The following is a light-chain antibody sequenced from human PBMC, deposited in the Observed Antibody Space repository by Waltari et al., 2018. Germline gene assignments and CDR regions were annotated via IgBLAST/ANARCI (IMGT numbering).Light chain of an antibody. J-gene: IGKJ4*01. CDR1: QAISNK. CDR3: QVDNSFPRAT. V-gene: IGKV1-12*01. Sequence: DIQLTQSPSSVSASVGDTVTIACRASQAISNKLAGYQQRAGKAPKLLIFAAATLQGGVPSRYSGSGSGTDFTLTINSMQPEDYATYYCQVDNSFPRATFGGWTKVEIK. CDR2: AAA.